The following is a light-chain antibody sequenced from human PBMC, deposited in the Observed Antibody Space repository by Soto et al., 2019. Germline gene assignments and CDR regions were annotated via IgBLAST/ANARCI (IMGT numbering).Light chain of an antibody. CDR3: QQYGSSPWT. J-gene: IGKJ1*01. V-gene: IGKV3-20*01. CDR2: GPS. Sequence: IVLTQSPGTLSLSPVERPTLSCRANQTITSRYLVWYQQRPGQAPRLLIYGPSSRAPGVPDTFSGCGSGTDFTLTVSSLQPEDLSVYYCQQYGSSPWTFGLGTKVDIK. CDR1: QTITSRY.